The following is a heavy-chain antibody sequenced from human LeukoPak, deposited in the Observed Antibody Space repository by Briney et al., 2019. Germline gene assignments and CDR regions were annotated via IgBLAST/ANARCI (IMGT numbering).Heavy chain of an antibody. D-gene: IGHD3-22*01. CDR3: ARAYYYDSSGYYPFDY. CDR2: INAGNGNT. J-gene: IGHJ4*02. V-gene: IGHV1-3*03. CDR1: GYTFTSYA. Sequence: ASVKVSCKASGYTFTSYAMHWVRQAPGQRLEWMGWINAGNGNTKYSQEFQGRVTMTRDMSTSTVYMELSSLRSEDTAVYYCARAYYYDSSGYYPFDYWGQGTLVTVSS.